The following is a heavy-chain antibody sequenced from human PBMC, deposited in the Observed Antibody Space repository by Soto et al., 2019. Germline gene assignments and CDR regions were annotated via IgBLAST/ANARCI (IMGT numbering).Heavy chain of an antibody. Sequence: QVPVQESGPRLVKASGTPSLPCTVPGGSINNYYRSWIPQPPGKGLEWVGYIYYRGSTNYNPFLKRRVTISVGTSKNQFSLELSSVTAADTAVYYCARGHSGSYRTGEGYYYGMDVWGQGTTVTVSS. J-gene: IGHJ6*02. CDR2: IYYRGST. D-gene: IGHD1-26*01. V-gene: IGHV4-59*01. CDR1: GGSINNYY. CDR3: ARGHSGSYRTGEGYYYGMDV.